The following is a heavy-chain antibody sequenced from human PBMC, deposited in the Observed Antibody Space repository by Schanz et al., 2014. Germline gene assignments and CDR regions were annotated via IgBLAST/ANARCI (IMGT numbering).Heavy chain of an antibody. J-gene: IGHJ3*02. CDR1: GFTLSSYW. CDR2: TNGDGTNA. CDR3: TYSYYDVSWGSYRFRAFDI. V-gene: IGHV3-74*01. D-gene: IGHD3-16*02. Sequence: EAKLVESGGGAVRPGGSLRLSCAASGFTLSSYWMHWVRQVPGKGLEWISCTNGDGTNAKYADSVKGRFTSSRDNAKKTLSLQMISLRAEDTADYFSTYSYYDVSWGSYRFRAFDIWGQGTTVIVSS.